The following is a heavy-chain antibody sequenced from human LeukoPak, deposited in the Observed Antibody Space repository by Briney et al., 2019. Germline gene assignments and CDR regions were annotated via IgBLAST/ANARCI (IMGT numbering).Heavy chain of an antibody. V-gene: IGHV4-34*01. CDR3: ARGGGYCSSTSCPNTNWFDP. Sequence: SETLSLTCAVYGGSFSGYYWSWIRQPPGKGLEWIGEINHGGSTNYNPSLKGRVTISVDTSKNQFSLKLSSVTAADTAVYYCARGGGYCSSTSCPNTNWFDPWGQGTLVTVSS. J-gene: IGHJ5*02. CDR2: INHGGST. D-gene: IGHD2-2*01. CDR1: GGSFSGYY.